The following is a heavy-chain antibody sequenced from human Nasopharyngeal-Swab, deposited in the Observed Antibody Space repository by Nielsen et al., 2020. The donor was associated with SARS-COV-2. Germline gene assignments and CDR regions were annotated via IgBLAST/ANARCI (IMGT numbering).Heavy chain of an antibody. CDR1: GFTISRYW. CDR2: LHSDGSGT. V-gene: IGHV3-74*01. D-gene: IGHD5-24*01. J-gene: IGHJ4*02. CDR3: ARGGDGYSMDY. Sequence: GASLPLSCAASGFTISRYWMLWVRHAPGKGLVWVSRLHSDGSGTTYADSVRGRFTISRGNAKNTLYLQMNSLRAEDTAVYYCARGGDGYSMDYWGQGTLVTVSS.